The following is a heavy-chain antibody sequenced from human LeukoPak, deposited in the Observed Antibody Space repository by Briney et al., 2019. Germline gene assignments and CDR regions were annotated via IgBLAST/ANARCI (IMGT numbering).Heavy chain of an antibody. CDR3: ARLVYLRATTVDWFDP. Sequence: GGSLRLSCAASGFTVSSNYMSWVRQAPGKGLEWVSVIYSGGSTYYADSVKGRFTISRDNAKNSLYLQMNSLRAEDTAVYYCARLVYLRATTVDWFDPWGQGTLVTVSS. D-gene: IGHD4-23*01. CDR2: IYSGGST. J-gene: IGHJ5*02. V-gene: IGHV3-53*01. CDR1: GFTVSSNY.